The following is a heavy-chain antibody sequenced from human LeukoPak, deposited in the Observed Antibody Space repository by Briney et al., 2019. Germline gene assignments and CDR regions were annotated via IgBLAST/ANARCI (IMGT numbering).Heavy chain of an antibody. D-gene: IGHD3-22*01. Sequence: SETLSLTCTVPGGSISRYYWSWIRQPPGKGLEWIGYISYSGSTNYNPSLKSRVTISVDTSQNHFSLKLSSVTAADTAIYYCARHLYESRGQTSFDYWGQGTLVTVSS. CDR1: GGSISRYY. CDR3: ARHLYESRGQTSFDY. J-gene: IGHJ4*02. CDR2: ISYSGST. V-gene: IGHV4-59*08.